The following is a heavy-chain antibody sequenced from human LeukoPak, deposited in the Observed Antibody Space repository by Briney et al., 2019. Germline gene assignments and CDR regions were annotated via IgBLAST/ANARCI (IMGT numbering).Heavy chain of an antibody. J-gene: IGHJ6*03. D-gene: IGHD3-10*01. Sequence: GGSLRLSCAASGFTVRSNYMSWVRQAPGKGLEWVAVIHSGGSTYYAGSVKGRFIISRDNPKNTLYLQMNSLRVEDTAVYYCARVYYGSGSLHYYYYYMDVWGKGTTVTISS. CDR3: ARVYYGSGSLHYYYYYMDV. CDR1: GFTVRSNY. V-gene: IGHV3-53*01. CDR2: IHSGGST.